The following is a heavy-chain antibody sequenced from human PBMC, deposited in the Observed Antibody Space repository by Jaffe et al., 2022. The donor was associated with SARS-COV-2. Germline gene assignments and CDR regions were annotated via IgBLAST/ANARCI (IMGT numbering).Heavy chain of an antibody. CDR3: ARALRDYYDSSGYYRTERVHDNGPY. Sequence: EVQLVESGGGLVKPGGSLRLSCAASGFTFSSYSMNWVRQAPGKGLEWVSSISSSSSYIYYADSVKGRFTISRDNAKNSLYLQMNSLRAEDTAVYYCARALRDYYDSSGYYRTERVHDNGPYWGQGTLVTVSS. D-gene: IGHD3-22*01. CDR1: GFTFSSYS. V-gene: IGHV3-21*01. J-gene: IGHJ4*02. CDR2: ISSSSSYI.